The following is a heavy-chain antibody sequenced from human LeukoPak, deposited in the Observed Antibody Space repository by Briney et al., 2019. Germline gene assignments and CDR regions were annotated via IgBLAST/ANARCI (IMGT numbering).Heavy chain of an antibody. Sequence: PGGSLRLSCAASGFTSDDYGMSWVRQAPGKGLEWVSGINWNGGSTGYADSVKGRFTISRDNAKNSLYLQMNSLRAEDTALYYCVRDLVFCGPGSYYSGCLLDVWGQGTLVTVSS. CDR1: GFTSDDYG. V-gene: IGHV3-20*04. CDR3: VRDLVFCGPGSYYSGCLLDV. CDR2: INWNGGST. D-gene: IGHD3-10*01. J-gene: IGHJ6*02.